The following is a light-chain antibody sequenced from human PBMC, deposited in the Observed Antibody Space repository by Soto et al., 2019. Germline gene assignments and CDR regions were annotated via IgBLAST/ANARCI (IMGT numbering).Light chain of an antibody. V-gene: IGKV3-15*01. CDR3: QQSNNWPWT. CDR2: DAS. J-gene: IGKJ1*01. Sequence: EIVLTQSPATLSLSPGERATLSCRASQSVSSYFAWYQQKPGQAPRLLIYDASTRATGIPARFSGSGSGTEFTLTISSLQSEDFAVYYCQQSNNWPWTFGQGTKVDIK. CDR1: QSVSSY.